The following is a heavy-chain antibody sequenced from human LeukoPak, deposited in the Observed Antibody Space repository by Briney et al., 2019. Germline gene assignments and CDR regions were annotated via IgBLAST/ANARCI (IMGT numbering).Heavy chain of an antibody. J-gene: IGHJ3*02. CDR2: ISSSSSTI. CDR1: GFTFSSYS. Sequence: GGSLRLSCAASGFTFSSYSMNWVRQAPGKGLEWVSYISSSSSTIYYADSVKGRFTISRDNAKNSLYLQMNSLRAEDTAVYYCATFLYGDKHDAFDIWGQGTMVTVSS. V-gene: IGHV3-48*04. D-gene: IGHD4-23*01. CDR3: ATFLYGDKHDAFDI.